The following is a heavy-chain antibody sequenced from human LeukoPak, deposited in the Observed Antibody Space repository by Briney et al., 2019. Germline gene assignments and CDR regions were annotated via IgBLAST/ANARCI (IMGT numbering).Heavy chain of an antibody. D-gene: IGHD3-16*01. CDR3: GRGGSYGDY. CDR1: GFTFSRYW. J-gene: IGHJ4*02. CDR2: VNPDGSSI. V-gene: IGHV3-74*01. Sequence: GGSLRLSCAASGFTFSRYWMHWVRQVPGEGLVWVSRVNPDGSSITYADSVKGRFTSSRDNAKNTLYLQMNRLRVEDTAVYYCGRGGSYGDYWGQGILVTVFS.